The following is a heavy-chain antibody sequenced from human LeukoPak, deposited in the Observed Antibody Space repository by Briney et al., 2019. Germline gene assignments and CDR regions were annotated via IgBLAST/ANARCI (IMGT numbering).Heavy chain of an antibody. D-gene: IGHD1-1*01. CDR3: ARDMEPDAFDI. Sequence: GESLKISCVASGFTFSSYEMNWVRQAPGKGLEWISYISSSGSSIFYADSVKGRFTISRDSAKTSLYLQMNSLTAEDSAIYYCARDMEPDAFDIWGQGTMVTVSS. J-gene: IGHJ3*02. CDR1: GFTFSSYE. V-gene: IGHV3-48*03. CDR2: ISSSGSSI.